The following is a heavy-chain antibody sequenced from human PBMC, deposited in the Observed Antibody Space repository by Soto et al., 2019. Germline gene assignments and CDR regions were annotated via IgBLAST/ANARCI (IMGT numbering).Heavy chain of an antibody. J-gene: IGHJ6*02. CDR1: GYTFTGYY. D-gene: IGHD3-10*01. Sequence: ASVKVSCKASGYTFTGYYMHWVRQAPGQGLEWMGWINPNSGGTNYAQKFQGWVTMTRDTSISTAYMELSRLRSDDTAVYYCARDLVTMVRGAHYGMDVWGQGTPVTVSS. V-gene: IGHV1-2*04. CDR3: ARDLVTMVRGAHYGMDV. CDR2: INPNSGGT.